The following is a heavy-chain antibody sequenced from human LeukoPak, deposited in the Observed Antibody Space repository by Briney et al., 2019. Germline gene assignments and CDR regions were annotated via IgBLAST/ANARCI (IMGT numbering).Heavy chain of an antibody. J-gene: IGHJ6*02. CDR3: ALYCRLSSNCGYYGMDA. CDR2: VSFSGST. Sequence: SSETLSLTCIVSGGSINNYYWSWIRQPPGKGLEWIGEVSFSGSTNYNPSLTSRVTISADTSRNQFSLKLSSVTAADTAVYYCALYCRLSSNCGYYGMDAWGQGTTVTVSS. V-gene: IGHV4-59*08. D-gene: IGHD2-15*01. CDR1: GGSINNYY.